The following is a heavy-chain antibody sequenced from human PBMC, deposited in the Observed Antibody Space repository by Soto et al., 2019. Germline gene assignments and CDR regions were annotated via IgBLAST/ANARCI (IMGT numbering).Heavy chain of an antibody. Sequence: PSETLSLTCTVSGGSISSSGYYLGWIRQPPGMGLEWIGYIYYSGSTNYNPSLKSRVTISVDTSKDQFSLKLSSVTAADTAVYYCARQEVEDIVVVPRGFDPWGQGTLVTVSS. CDR1: GGSISSSGYY. V-gene: IGHV4-39*01. D-gene: IGHD2-2*01. J-gene: IGHJ5*02. CDR3: ARQEVEDIVVVPRGFDP. CDR2: IYYSGST.